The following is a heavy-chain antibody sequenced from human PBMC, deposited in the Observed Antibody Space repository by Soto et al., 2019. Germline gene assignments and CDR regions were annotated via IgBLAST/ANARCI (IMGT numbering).Heavy chain of an antibody. J-gene: IGHJ3*02. Sequence: SETLSLTCTVSGGSVSSGTHYWSWIRQPPEKGLEWIGYISYSGATNYNPSLKSRVTISVDTSKNQFSLKLSSMTAADTAVYYCAKFAGGSSGWLNAFDIWGQGTMVTVSS. V-gene: IGHV4-61*01. CDR1: GGSVSSGTHY. CDR3: AKFAGGSSGWLNAFDI. CDR2: ISYSGAT. D-gene: IGHD3-22*01.